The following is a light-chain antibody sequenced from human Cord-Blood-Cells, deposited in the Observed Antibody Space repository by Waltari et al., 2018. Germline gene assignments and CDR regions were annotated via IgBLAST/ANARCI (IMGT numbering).Light chain of an antibody. CDR2: GAS. V-gene: IGKV3-15*01. J-gene: IGKJ3*01. CDR1: QSVSNN. CDR3: QQYNNWPPFT. Sequence: EIVMTQSPATLSVSPGERATLPCRASQSVSNNLAWYQQKPGQAPGLLIYGASTRATGIPARVSGSVSGTEFTLTISSLQSEDFAVYYCQQYNNWPPFTFGPGTKVDIK.